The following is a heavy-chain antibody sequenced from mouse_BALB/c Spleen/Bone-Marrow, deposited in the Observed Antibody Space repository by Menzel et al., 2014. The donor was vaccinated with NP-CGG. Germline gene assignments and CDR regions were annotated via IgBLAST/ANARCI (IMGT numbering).Heavy chain of an antibody. Sequence: VQLQESGAELVKPGASVKLSCKASGYTFTSYWMHWVQQRPGQGLEWIGEIIPSNGRTNYNEKFKSKATLTVDKSSNTAYMQLSSLTSEDSAVYYCARWLLQYFDVWGAGTTVTVSS. J-gene: IGHJ1*01. D-gene: IGHD2-3*01. CDR3: ARWLLQYFDV. V-gene: IGHV1S81*02. CDR1: GYTFTSYW. CDR2: IIPSNGRT.